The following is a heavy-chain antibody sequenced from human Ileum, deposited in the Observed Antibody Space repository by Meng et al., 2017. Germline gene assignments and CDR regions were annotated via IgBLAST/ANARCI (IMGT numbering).Heavy chain of an antibody. CDR3: ARHGGYSQDF. Sequence: HVQLPGPGPGLVSPSGPLSLTCAVSSGSISSNTYWSWVRQPPGKGLEWIGQISHSGSAYYNPSLKSRVTMSVDKSKSQFSLMLTSVTAADTAIYYCARHGGYSQDFWGQGTLVTVSS. D-gene: IGHD4-23*01. J-gene: IGHJ4*02. CDR1: SGSISSNTY. CDR2: ISHSGSA. V-gene: IGHV4-4*02.